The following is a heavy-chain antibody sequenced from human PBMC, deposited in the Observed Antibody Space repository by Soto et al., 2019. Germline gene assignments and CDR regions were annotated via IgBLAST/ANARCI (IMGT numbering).Heavy chain of an antibody. V-gene: IGHV1-18*01. CDR2: IRTYNGNT. CDR3: AREMVRGVGSDY. Sequence: ASVKVSCKASGYTFTSYGISWVRQAPGQGLEWKGWIRTYNGNTKYAQKNQGRDTMTTDTYTSTAYMELRSLRSDDTAVFYCAREMVRGVGSDYWGQGT. CDR1: GYTFTSYG. J-gene: IGHJ4*02. D-gene: IGHD3-10*01.